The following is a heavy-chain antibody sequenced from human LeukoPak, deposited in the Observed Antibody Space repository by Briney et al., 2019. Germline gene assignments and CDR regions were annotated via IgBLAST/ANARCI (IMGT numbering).Heavy chain of an antibody. Sequence: GSLRLSCAASGFTFSNAWMSWVRQPPGKGLEWIGEINHSGSTNYNPSLKSRVTISVDTSKNQFSLKLYSVTAADTAVYYCARGLSGGSESYYTDYWGQGTLVTVSS. CDR3: ARGLSGGSESYYTDY. J-gene: IGHJ4*02. V-gene: IGHV4-34*01. CDR2: INHSGST. D-gene: IGHD3-10*01. CDR1: GFTFSNAW.